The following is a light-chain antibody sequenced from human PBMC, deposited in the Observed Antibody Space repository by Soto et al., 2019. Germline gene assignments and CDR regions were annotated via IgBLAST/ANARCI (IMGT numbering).Light chain of an antibody. V-gene: IGKV1-5*03. CDR1: QSISTW. CDR2: KAS. Sequence: DIQMTQSPSTLSASVGDRVTITCRARQSISTWLAWYQQKPGEAPKLLIYKASTLESGVPSRFSGSGSGTEFTLTLSSLQPDDFATYYCQQYGSYPWTFGQGTKVEIK. J-gene: IGKJ1*01. CDR3: QQYGSYPWT.